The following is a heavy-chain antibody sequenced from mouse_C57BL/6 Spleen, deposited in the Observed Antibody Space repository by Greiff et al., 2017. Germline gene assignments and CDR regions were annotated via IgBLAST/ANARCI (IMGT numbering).Heavy chain of an antibody. CDR2: IYPGDGDT. D-gene: IGHD1-1*01. Sequence: QVQLQQSGPELVKPGASVKISCKASGYAFSSSWMHWVKQRPGQGLEWLGRIYPGDGDTNYNGKFKGKATLTADKSSSTAYMQLSSLTSEDSAVYFCASYYYGSSPAWFAYWGQGTLVTVSA. J-gene: IGHJ3*01. V-gene: IGHV1-82*01. CDR3: ASYYYGSSPAWFAY. CDR1: GYAFSSSW.